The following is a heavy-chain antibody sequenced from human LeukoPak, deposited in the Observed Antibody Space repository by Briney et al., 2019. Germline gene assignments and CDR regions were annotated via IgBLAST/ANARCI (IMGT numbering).Heavy chain of an antibody. CDR1: GFTFSTYS. D-gene: IGHD5-18*01. Sequence: PGGSLRLSCAASGFTFSTYSMNWVRQAPGKGLEWVSSISSSSSYIYYTDSVKGRFTISRDNAKNSLYLQMNSLRAEDTAVYYCARVDTAKYYFDYWGQGTLVTVSS. CDR2: ISSSSSYI. V-gene: IGHV3-21*01. CDR3: ARVDTAKYYFDY. J-gene: IGHJ4*02.